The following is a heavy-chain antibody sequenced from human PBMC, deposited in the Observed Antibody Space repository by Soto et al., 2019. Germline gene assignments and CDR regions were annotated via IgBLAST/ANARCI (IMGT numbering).Heavy chain of an antibody. D-gene: IGHD1-26*01. CDR1: GFTFSSYG. CDR2: ISYDGSNK. J-gene: IGHJ6*02. Sequence: LSCAASGFTFSSYGMHWVRQAPGKGLEWVAVISYDGSNKYYADSVKGRFTISRDNSKNTLYLQMNSLRAEDTAVYYCAKEGMVGATYAYYYYGMDVWGQGTTVTVSS. V-gene: IGHV3-30*18. CDR3: AKEGMVGATYAYYYYGMDV.